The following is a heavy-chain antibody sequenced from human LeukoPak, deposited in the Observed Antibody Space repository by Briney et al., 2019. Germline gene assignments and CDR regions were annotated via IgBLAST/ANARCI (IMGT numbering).Heavy chain of an antibody. CDR1: GGSISSGGYS. Sequence: PSETLSLTCAVSGGSISSGGYSWSWIRQPPGKGLEWIVYIYYSGSTYYNPSLKSRVTISVDTSKNQFSLKLSSVTAADTAVYYCARETRGGIAVAGNGDAFDIWGQGTMVTVSS. CDR2: IYYSGST. CDR3: ARETRGGIAVAGNGDAFDI. J-gene: IGHJ3*02. V-gene: IGHV4-31*11. D-gene: IGHD6-19*01.